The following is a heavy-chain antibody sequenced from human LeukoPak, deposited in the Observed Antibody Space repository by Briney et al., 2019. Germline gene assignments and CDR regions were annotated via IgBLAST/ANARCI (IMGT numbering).Heavy chain of an antibody. CDR1: GFTFSSYA. CDR2: ISDST. D-gene: IGHD2-15*01. V-gene: IGHV3-23*01. CDR3: ARDGRYCSGGFCYPH. Sequence: GGSLRLSCAASGFTFSSYAMHWVRQAPGTGLEWVSAISDSTYYADSVKGRFTISRDNPKNTLYLQMNSLRAEDTAVYYCARDGRYCSGGFCYPHWGQGTLVTVSS. J-gene: IGHJ4*02.